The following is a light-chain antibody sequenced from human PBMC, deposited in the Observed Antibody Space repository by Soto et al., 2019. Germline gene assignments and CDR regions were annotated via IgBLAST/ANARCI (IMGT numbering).Light chain of an antibody. CDR1: QSLSSSY. J-gene: IGKJ1*01. V-gene: IGKV3-20*01. CDR3: QQYGNSRT. CDR2: GAS. Sequence: EIALTQSPGTLSLSPGERATLSCRACQSLSSSYLAWYQQKPGQAPRLLIYGASSRATGIPDRFSGSGSGTDFTLTISRLEPEEFAVYYCQQYGNSRTFGQGTKVDIK.